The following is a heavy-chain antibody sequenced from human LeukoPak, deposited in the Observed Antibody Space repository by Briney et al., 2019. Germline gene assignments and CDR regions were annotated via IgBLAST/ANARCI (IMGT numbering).Heavy chain of an antibody. V-gene: IGHV4-59*08. D-gene: IGHD3-3*01. Sequence: PSETLSLTCTVSGGSISSYYWSWIRQPPGKGLEWIGYIHYSGGITYYNPSLKSRVTISVDTSKNQFSLSLSSVTAADTAVYYCARTYYDFWSGKSEYYFDYWGQGTLVTVSS. CDR1: GGSISSYY. J-gene: IGHJ4*02. CDR3: ARTYYDFWSGKSEYYFDY. CDR2: IHYSGGIT.